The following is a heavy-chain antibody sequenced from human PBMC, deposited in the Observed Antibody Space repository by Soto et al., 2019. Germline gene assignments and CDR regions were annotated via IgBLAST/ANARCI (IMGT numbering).Heavy chain of an antibody. V-gene: IGHV4-34*01. D-gene: IGHD6-13*01. CDR2: INHSGST. CDR1: GGSFSGYY. J-gene: IGHJ6*02. Sequence: PSETLSLTCAVYGGSFSGYYWSWIRQPPGKGLEWIGEINHSGSTNYNPSLKSRVTISVDTSKNQFSLKLSSVTAADTAVYYCARGAEGSSWSRYYYYYGMDVWGQGTTVT. CDR3: ARGAEGSSWSRYYYYYGMDV.